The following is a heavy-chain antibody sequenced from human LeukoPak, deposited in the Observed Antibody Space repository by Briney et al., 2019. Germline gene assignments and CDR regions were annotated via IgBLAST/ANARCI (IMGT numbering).Heavy chain of an antibody. J-gene: IGHJ4*02. Sequence: SGTLSLTRTVSGGYISSYYSSWIRPPPGKGLEWIGYIYYSGRTNYNPSLKSRVTISVHTSKHQFSLKLSSVTAADTAVYDCAGGFHGLGYWGLGTLVTVSS. CDR2: IYYSGRT. CDR1: GGYISSYY. CDR3: AGGFHGLGY. D-gene: IGHD5-24*01. V-gene: IGHV4-59*08.